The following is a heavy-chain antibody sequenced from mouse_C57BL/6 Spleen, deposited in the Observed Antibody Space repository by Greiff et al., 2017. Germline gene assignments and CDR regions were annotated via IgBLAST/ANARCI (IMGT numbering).Heavy chain of an antibody. CDR3: ASDYYGSRYYAMDY. D-gene: IGHD1-1*01. V-gene: IGHV1-81*01. CDR1: GYTFTSYG. CDR2: IYPRSGNT. Sequence: QVQLKESGAELARPGASVKLSCKASGYTFTSYGISWVKQRTGQGLEWIGEIYPRSGNTYYNEKFKGKATLTADKSSSTAYMELRSLTSEDSAVYFCASDYYGSRYYAMDYWGQGTSVTVSS. J-gene: IGHJ4*01.